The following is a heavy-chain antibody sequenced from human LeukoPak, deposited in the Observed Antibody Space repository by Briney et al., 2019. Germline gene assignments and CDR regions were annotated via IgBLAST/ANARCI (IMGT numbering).Heavy chain of an antibody. D-gene: IGHD2-15*01. CDR1: GFTFGDYA. V-gene: IGHV3-49*03. CDR2: IRSKAYGGTT. CDR3: TGDQDVVVVAATAFDI. J-gene: IGHJ3*02. Sequence: GGSLRLSCTAAGFTFGDYAMSWFRQAPGKGLEWVGFIRSKAYGGTTEYAASVKGRFTISRDDSKSIAYLQMNSLKTEDTAVYYCTGDQDVVVVAATAFDIWGQGTMVTVSS.